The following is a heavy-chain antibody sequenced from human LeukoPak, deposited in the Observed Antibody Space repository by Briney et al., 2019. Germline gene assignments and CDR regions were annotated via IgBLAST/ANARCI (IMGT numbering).Heavy chain of an antibody. Sequence: GASVKLSCEASGGTFSSYAVSWVRQAPGQGLEWMGGIIPIFGTANYAQNFKGRVTITADETTSTAYMELSSLRSEDTAVYYCASQVVPAANCGVGYYYYYYGMDVWGKGTTVTFSS. CDR1: GGTFSSYA. CDR2: IIPIFGTA. J-gene: IGHJ6*04. CDR3: ASQVVPAANCGVGYYYYYYGMDV. D-gene: IGHD2-2*01. V-gene: IGHV1-69*13.